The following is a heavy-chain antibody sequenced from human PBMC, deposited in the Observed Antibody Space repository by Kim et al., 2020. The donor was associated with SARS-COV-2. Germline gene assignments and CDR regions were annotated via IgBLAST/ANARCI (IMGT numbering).Heavy chain of an antibody. V-gene: IGHV3-30*02. Sequence: VKGRVTSTRDNSKNTLYLQMNSLRAEDTAVYYCAKDVGCSSTSCHDAFDIWGQGTMVTVSS. CDR3: AKDVGCSSTSCHDAFDI. D-gene: IGHD2-2*01. J-gene: IGHJ3*02.